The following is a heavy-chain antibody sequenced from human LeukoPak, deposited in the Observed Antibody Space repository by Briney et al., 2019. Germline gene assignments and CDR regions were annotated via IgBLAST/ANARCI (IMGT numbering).Heavy chain of an antibody. CDR2: ISVYNGDT. CDR1: GYTFPNYD. CDR3: ARYSRLPSSTVTTNYYYMDV. D-gene: IGHD4-11*01. V-gene: IGHV1-18*01. J-gene: IGHJ6*03. Sequence: ASVKVSCKASGYTFPNYDISWVRQAPGQGLEWMGWISVYNGDTKYAQKLQGRVTMTTDTSTSTAYMELRSLRSDDTAMYYCARYSRLPSSTVTTNYYYMDVWGKGTTVTVSS.